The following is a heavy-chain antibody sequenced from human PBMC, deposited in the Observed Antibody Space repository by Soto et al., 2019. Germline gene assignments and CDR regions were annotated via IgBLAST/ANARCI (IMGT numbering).Heavy chain of an antibody. Sequence: QVQLVQSGAEVKKPGSSVKVSCKASGGTFSSYAISWVRQAPGHGLEWMGGIIPIFGTANYAQKFQGRVTLAADESTSTAYMELSSLRSEDKAVYYCARSSCGLPRPPYYYYGMDVWGQGTTVTVSS. V-gene: IGHV1-69*01. J-gene: IGHJ6*02. CDR1: GGTFSSYA. D-gene: IGHD5-12*01. CDR2: IIPIFGTA. CDR3: ARSSCGLPRPPYYYYGMDV.